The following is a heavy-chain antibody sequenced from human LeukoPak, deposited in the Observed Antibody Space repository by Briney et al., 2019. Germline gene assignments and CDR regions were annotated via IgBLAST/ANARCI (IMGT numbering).Heavy chain of an antibody. CDR2: IRSIAGGGTT. CDR3: TQTGGPLDY. Sequence: KTGGSLRLSCVASGFAFSDAWMNWVRQAPGKGLEWVGHIRSIAGGGTTEYAVPVKGRFSVSRDDSENTMYLQMNSLKTEDTAVYYCTQTGGPLDYWGQGTLVTVSS. V-gene: IGHV3-15*07. D-gene: IGHD1-14*01. J-gene: IGHJ4*02. CDR1: GFAFSDAW.